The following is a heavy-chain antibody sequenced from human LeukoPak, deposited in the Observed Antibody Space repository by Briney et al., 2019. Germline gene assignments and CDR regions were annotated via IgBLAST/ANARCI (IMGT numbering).Heavy chain of an antibody. CDR3: ARGWGIVVENAFDI. V-gene: IGHV1-8*01. J-gene: IGHJ3*02. CDR2: MNPNSGNT. Sequence: ASVKVSCKASGHTFTSYDINWVRQATGQGLEWMGWMNPNSGNTGYAQKFQGRVTMTRNTSISTAYMELSSLRSEDTAVYYCARGWGIVVENAFDIWGQGAMVTVSS. D-gene: IGHD3-22*01. CDR1: GHTFTSYD.